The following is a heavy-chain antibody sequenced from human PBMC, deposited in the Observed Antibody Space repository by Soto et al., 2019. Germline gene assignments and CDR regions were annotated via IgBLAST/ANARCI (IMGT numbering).Heavy chain of an antibody. J-gene: IGHJ4*02. CDR3: ARDDAYYNILTAFYFDY. CDR2: ISGSGDAT. V-gene: IGHV3-23*01. D-gene: IGHD3-9*01. Sequence: GGSLRLSCAASGFTFSAYAMSWVRQAPGKGLEWVSVISGSGDATYYADSVKGRFTISRDNSKNTLYLEMNSLRAEDTAVYYCARDDAYYNILTAFYFDYWGQGTLVTVSS. CDR1: GFTFSAYA.